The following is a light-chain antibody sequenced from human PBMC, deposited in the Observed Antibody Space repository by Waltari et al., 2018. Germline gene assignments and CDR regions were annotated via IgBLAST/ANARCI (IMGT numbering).Light chain of an antibody. Sequence: DIQMTQSPSSLSASVGDSVTITCRASQSISIYLNWYQQKPGKAPKLLISAVSSLQSGVPSRFSGSGSGTDFALTINSLQPEDCATYYCQQSSRTPPWTFGQGTQVEIK. J-gene: IGKJ1*01. CDR3: QQSSRTPPWT. CDR2: AVS. CDR1: QSISIY. V-gene: IGKV1-39*01.